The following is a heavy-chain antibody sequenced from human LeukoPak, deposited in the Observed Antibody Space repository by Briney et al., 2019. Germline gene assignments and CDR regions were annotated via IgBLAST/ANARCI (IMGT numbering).Heavy chain of an antibody. CDR2: ISTSSSYI. V-gene: IGHV3-21*01. Sequence: GGSLRLSCAASRFTFSTYSMNWVRQAPGKGLEWVSFISTSSSYIYYADSVKGRFTISRDNARNSLYLQMNSLRAEDTAVYYCARDPGTTQTLHDAFDIWGQGTMVTVSS. J-gene: IGHJ3*02. CDR3: ARDPGTTQTLHDAFDI. D-gene: IGHD1-7*01. CDR1: RFTFSTYS.